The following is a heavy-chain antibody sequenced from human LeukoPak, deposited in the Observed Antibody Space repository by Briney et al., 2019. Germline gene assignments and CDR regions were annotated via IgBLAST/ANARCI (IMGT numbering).Heavy chain of an antibody. Sequence: GGSLRLSCAASGFTFRSYWMNWVRQAPGKGLEWVANIKQDGSDKYYVDSVKGRFTISRDNAKNSLYLQMNSLRAEDTAVYYCARDRSSSWSDWFDPRGQGTLVTVSS. CDR1: GFTFRSYW. V-gene: IGHV3-7*01. J-gene: IGHJ5*02. D-gene: IGHD6-13*01. CDR2: IKQDGSDK. CDR3: ARDRSSSWSDWFDP.